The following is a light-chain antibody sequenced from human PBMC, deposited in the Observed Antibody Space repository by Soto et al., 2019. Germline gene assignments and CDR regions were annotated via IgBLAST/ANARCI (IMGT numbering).Light chain of an antibody. J-gene: IGKJ2*03. CDR3: LRYRDYAYS. Sequence: DIQMTQSPSSLSASVGDRVTMTCRASRGIVNYVAWLQQKTGKAPKSLIYAASTLQSGVPSKFSGSGYGTEFTLTISSLQPEDCATYYCLRYRDYAYSFGQGNKLEIK. CDR2: AAS. CDR1: RGIVNY. V-gene: IGKV1-16*02.